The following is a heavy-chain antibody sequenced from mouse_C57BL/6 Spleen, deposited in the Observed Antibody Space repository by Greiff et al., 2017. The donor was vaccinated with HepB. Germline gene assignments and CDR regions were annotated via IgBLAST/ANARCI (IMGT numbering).Heavy chain of an antibody. Sequence: QVTLKECGPGILQSSQTLSLTCSFSGFSLSTSGMGVSWIRQPSGKGLEWLAHIYWDDDKRYNPSLKSRLTISKDTSRNQVFLKITSVDTADTATYYCARRRTGTDWYFDVWGTGTTVTVSS. CDR3: ARRRTGTDWYFDV. V-gene: IGHV8-12*01. CDR1: GFSLSTSGMG. CDR2: IYWDDDK. J-gene: IGHJ1*03. D-gene: IGHD4-1*01.